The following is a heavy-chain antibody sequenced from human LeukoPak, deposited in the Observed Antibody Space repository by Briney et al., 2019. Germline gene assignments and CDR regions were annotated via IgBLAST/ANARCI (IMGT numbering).Heavy chain of an antibody. CDR3: ARGRTDANVNFMRAYYDYVWGSYRPYYYYYYMDV. V-gene: IGHV1-8*03. Sequence: ASVKVSCKASGYTFTSYDINWVRQATGQGLEWMGWMNPNSGNTGYAQKFQGRVTITRNTSISTAYMELSSLRSEDTAVYYCARGRTDANVNFMRAYYDYVWGSYRPYYYYYYMDVWGKETTVTVSS. CDR1: GYTFTSYD. CDR2: MNPNSGNT. J-gene: IGHJ6*03. D-gene: IGHD3-16*02.